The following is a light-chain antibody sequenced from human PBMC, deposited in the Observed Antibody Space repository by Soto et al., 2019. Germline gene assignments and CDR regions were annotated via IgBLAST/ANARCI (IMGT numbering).Light chain of an antibody. CDR3: QKYNSAPFT. CDR1: QDISNY. Sequence: DIQMTQSPSSLSASVGDRVTITCRASQDISNYLAWYQQKPGKVPELLFYTASTLQSGVPSRFSGSGSGTDFTLTISSLQPEDVATYYYQKYNSAPFTFGPGTKVDIK. CDR2: TAS. V-gene: IGKV1-27*01. J-gene: IGKJ3*01.